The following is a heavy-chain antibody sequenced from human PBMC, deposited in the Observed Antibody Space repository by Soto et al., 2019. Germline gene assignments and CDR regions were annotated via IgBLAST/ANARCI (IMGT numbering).Heavy chain of an antibody. V-gene: IGHV4-39*01. CDR2: IYYSGST. Sequence: LSLTCSVSGGSVSSSSHYWGWIRQPPGKGLEWIGIIYYSGSTHYNPSLKSRVTISVDTSKNQVSLKLTSVTAADTAVYYCATQSGIVSPLDYWGQGTLVTVSS. CDR1: GGSVSSSSHY. CDR3: ATQSGIVSPLDY. D-gene: IGHD2-15*01. J-gene: IGHJ4*02.